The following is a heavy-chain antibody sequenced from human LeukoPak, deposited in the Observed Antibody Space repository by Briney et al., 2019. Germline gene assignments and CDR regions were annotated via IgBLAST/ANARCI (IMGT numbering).Heavy chain of an antibody. CDR2: IKQDGSEK. CDR3: ARDSAGNDY. Sequence: GGSLRLSCAASGFTFSTYWMSWVRQARGKGVEWVANIKQDGSEKYYVDSVKGRFTISRDNAKNSLYLQMNSPRAEDTAMYYCARDSAGNDYWGQGTLVTVSS. D-gene: IGHD6-13*01. J-gene: IGHJ4*02. V-gene: IGHV3-7*01. CDR1: GFTFSTYW.